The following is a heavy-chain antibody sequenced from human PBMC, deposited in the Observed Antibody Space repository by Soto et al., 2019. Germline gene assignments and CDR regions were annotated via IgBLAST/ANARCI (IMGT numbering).Heavy chain of an antibody. J-gene: IGHJ1*01. CDR2: INPSAGST. Sequence: GASVKVSCKASGYTFTSHYMHWVRQAPGQGLEWMGLINPSAGSTSYAQSFQGRVTMTRDTSTSTFYMELSSLRSEDTAVYYCAREENCRGGTCYSEYFHHWGQGTLVTVSS. D-gene: IGHD2-15*01. CDR3: AREENCRGGTCYSEYFHH. V-gene: IGHV1-46*01. CDR1: GYTFTSHY.